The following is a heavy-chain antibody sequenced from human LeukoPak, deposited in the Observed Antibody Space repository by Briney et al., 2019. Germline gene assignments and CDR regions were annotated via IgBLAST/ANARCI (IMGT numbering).Heavy chain of an antibody. D-gene: IGHD3-10*01. CDR3: ARPRGSGIHQHFDY. J-gene: IGHJ4*02. V-gene: IGHV3-48*03. CDR1: GFMFSSYE. Sequence: GGSLRLSCEASGFMFSSYEMNWVRQAPGKGLEWVSYISSSGSTRYYADSVKGRFTISRDNAKNSLYLQMNSLRAEDTAVYYCARPRGSGIHQHFDYWGQGTLVTVSS. CDR2: ISSSGSTR.